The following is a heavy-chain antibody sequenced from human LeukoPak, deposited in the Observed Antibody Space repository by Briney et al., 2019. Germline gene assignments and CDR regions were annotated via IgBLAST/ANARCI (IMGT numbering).Heavy chain of an antibody. CDR3: ARDTDEWYNSPGDY. V-gene: IGHV3-30*04. CDR1: GFTLNTYA. Sequence: PGGSLRLSCAVSGFTLNTYAMHWVRQAPGKGLEWVAIISYDGSQKYYADSLKGRFTISRDNSRNTLYLQMNSLRDDDTGMYYCARDTDEWYNSPGDYGGQGTLVTVSS. CDR2: ISYDGSQK. D-gene: IGHD1-1*01. J-gene: IGHJ4*02.